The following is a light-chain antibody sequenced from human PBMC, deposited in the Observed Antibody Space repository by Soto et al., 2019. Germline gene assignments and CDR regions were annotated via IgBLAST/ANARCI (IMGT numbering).Light chain of an antibody. J-gene: IGKJ1*01. CDR3: QQSYSHPRT. CDR2: AAS. V-gene: IGKV1-39*01. CDR1: QSISSF. Sequence: DIQMTQSPSSLSTSVGYRVNITCRAIQSISSFLSWYQQKPGKASKLLVYAASILQSGVPSRFSGSGSGTDFTLTISTLQPEDFATYYCQQSYSHPRTFGQWTKVEIK.